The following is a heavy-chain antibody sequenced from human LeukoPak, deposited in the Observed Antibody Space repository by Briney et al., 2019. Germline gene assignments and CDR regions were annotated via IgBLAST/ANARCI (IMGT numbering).Heavy chain of an antibody. V-gene: IGHV3-53*01. J-gene: IGHJ4*02. D-gene: IGHD3-22*01. Sequence: GGSLRLSCAASGFTVSSNYMSWVRQAPGKGLEWVSVIYSGGSTYYADSVKGRFTISRDNSKNTLYLQMNSLRAEDTAVYYCARSGHSSGYYSSDYWGQGTLVTVSS. CDR3: ARSGHSSGYYSSDY. CDR1: GFTVSSNY. CDR2: IYSGGST.